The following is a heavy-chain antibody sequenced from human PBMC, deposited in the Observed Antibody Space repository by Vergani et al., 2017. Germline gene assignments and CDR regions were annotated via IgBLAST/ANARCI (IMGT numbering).Heavy chain of an antibody. D-gene: IGHD2-15*01. V-gene: IGHV1-69*01. CDR1: GGTFSSYA. J-gene: IGHJ3*02. CDR2: IIPIFGTA. CDR3: ARICSGGSCYWLRYAFDI. Sequence: QVQLVQSGAEVKKPGSSVKVSCKASGGTFSSYAISWVRQAPGQGLEWMGGIIPIFGTANYAQKFQGRVTITADESTSTAYMELSSLRSEDTAVYYCARICSGGSCYWLRYAFDIWGQGTMVTVSS.